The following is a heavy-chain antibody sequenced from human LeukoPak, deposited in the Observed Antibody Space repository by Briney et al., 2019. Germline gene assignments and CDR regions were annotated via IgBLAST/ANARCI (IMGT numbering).Heavy chain of an antibody. CDR2: ISSGGIAI. V-gene: IGHV3-48*02. CDR3: ATPGANKATPAGFDY. J-gene: IGHJ4*01. D-gene: IGHD2/OR15-2a*01. CDR1: GFIFSTYG. Sequence: GGSLRLSCAASGFIFSTYGMNWVRQAPGKGLEWVAYISSGGIAIYYADSVKGRFTVSRDDAKNSLFLQMSSLREEDTAVYYLATPGANKATPAGFDYRGQGGPVT.